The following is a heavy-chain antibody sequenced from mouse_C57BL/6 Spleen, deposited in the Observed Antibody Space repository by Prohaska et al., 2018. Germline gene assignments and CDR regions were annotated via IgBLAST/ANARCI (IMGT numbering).Heavy chain of an antibody. CDR3: APWLRSDD. J-gene: IGHJ2*01. V-gene: IGHV1-22*01. Sequence: YNMHWVKQSHGKSLEWIGYINPNNGGTSYNQKFKGKATLTVNKSSSTVFMERRSMTTEYSAVFHCAPWLRSDDWSQGT. CDR1: YN. CDR2: INPNNGGT. D-gene: IGHD2-2*01.